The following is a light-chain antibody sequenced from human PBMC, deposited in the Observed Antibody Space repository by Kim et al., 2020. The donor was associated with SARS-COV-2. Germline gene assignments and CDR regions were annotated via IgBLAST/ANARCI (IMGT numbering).Light chain of an antibody. CDR2: GAS. J-gene: IGKJ4*01. CDR3: QQYDSSPRLT. Sequence: EIVLTQSPGTLSLSPGERATLSCRASQSISSSYLAWYQQKPGQAPRLLIYGASSRATGIPDRFSGSGSGTDFTLTISRLEPEDSAVYYCQQYDSSPRLTFGGGTKVDIK. V-gene: IGKV3-20*01. CDR1: QSISSSY.